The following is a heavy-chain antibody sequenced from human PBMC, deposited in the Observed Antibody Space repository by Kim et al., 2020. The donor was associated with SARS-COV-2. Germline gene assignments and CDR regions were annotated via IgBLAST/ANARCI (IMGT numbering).Heavy chain of an antibody. CDR2: IYYSGST. D-gene: IGHD2-2*01. CDR3: ARVPTVRYYYYGMDV. Sequence: SETLSLTCTVSGGSISSYYWSWIRQPPGKGLEWIGYIYYSGSTNYNPSLKSRVTISVDTSKNQFSLKLSSVTAADTAVYYCARVPTVRYYYYGMDVWVQGTTVTVSS. V-gene: IGHV4-59*08. CDR1: GGSISSYY. J-gene: IGHJ6*02.